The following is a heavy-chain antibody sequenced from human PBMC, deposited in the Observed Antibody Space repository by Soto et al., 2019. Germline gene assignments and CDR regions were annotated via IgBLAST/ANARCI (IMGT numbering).Heavy chain of an antibody. CDR3: ARVNDGSSLFDY. D-gene: IGHD1-26*01. CDR2: INPNSGGT. CDR1: GYTFTGNY. V-gene: IGHV1-2*04. J-gene: IGHJ4*02. Sequence: QVQLVQSGAEVKKPGASVKVSCKASGYTFTGNYIHWVRQAPGQGLEWMGRINPNSGGTNDAQKFQDWVTMTRDTSISTAYMELSRLRSDDTAVYYCARVNDGSSLFDYWGQGTLVTVSS.